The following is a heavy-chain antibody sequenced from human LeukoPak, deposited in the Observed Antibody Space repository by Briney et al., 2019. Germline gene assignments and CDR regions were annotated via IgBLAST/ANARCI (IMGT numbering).Heavy chain of an antibody. J-gene: IGHJ6*03. V-gene: IGHV4-59*01. CDR2: IYYSGST. Sequence: SETLSLTCTVSGGSISSYYWSWIRQPPGKGLEWIGYIYYSGSTNYNPSLKSRVTISVDTSKNQFSLKLSSVTAADTAVYYCAARTTYYYYMDVWGKGTTVTVSS. D-gene: IGHD1-1*01. CDR1: GGSISSYY. CDR3: AARTTYYYYMDV.